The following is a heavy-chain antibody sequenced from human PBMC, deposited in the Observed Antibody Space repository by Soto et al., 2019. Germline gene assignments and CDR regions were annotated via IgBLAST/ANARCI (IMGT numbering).Heavy chain of an antibody. V-gene: IGHV3-15*01. CDR1: GITFNNAW. CDR3: VTGRTVVLPATIEMLFEY. Sequence: DVQLVESGGGLVKPGGSLRLSCSASGITFNNAWMNWVRQAPGKGLEWVGRVKSEGDGGAADYAAPVKGRFSISRDDSKNTLYLQLNSLKTEDTAVYHCVTGRTVVLPATIEMLFEYWGQGALVTVSS. CDR2: VKSEGDGGAA. J-gene: IGHJ4*02. D-gene: IGHD2-2*01.